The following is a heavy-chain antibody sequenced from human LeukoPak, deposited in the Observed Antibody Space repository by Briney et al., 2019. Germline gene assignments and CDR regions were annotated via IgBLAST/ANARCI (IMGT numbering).Heavy chain of an antibody. V-gene: IGHV3-74*01. CDR2: INSDGSWT. CDR1: GNYW. D-gene: IGHD2-15*01. CDR3: APISELLSNLPHFDY. Sequence: GGSLRLSCAASGNYWMHWVRQVPGKGLVWVSHINSDGSWTSYADSVKGRFTISKDNAKNTAYLQMNSLRAEDTAVYYCAPISELLSNLPHFDYWGQGTLVTVSS. J-gene: IGHJ4*02.